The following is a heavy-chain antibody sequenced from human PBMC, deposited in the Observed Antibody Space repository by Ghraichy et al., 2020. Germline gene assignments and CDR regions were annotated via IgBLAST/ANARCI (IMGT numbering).Heavy chain of an antibody. CDR2: IRYDGSNK. J-gene: IGHJ1*01. Sequence: GGSLRLSCAASGFTFSSYGMHWVRQAPGKGLEWVAFIRYDGSNKYYADSVKGRFTISRDNSKNTLYLQMNSLRAEDTAVYYCAKDSLYDFWSGYYFQHWGQGTLVTVSS. CDR1: GFTFSSYG. CDR3: AKDSLYDFWSGYYFQH. V-gene: IGHV3-30*02. D-gene: IGHD3-3*01.